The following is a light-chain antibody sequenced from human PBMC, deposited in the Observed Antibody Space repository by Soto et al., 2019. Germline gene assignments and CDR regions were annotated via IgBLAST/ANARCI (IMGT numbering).Light chain of an antibody. CDR1: QSVSSSY. CDR2: GAS. J-gene: IGKJ1*01. Sequence: EIVLTQSPGTLYLSPGERATLSCRASQSVSSSYLAWYQKKPGQAPRLLIYGASSRATGIPDRFGGSGSGTDFTLTISRLEPEDFAMYYCQHYGNSLWTFGQGTKVEIK. V-gene: IGKV3-20*01. CDR3: QHYGNSLWT.